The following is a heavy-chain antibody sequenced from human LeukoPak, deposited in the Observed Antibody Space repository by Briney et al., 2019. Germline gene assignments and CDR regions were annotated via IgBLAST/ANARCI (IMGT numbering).Heavy chain of an antibody. V-gene: IGHV1-46*01. J-gene: IGHJ4*02. D-gene: IGHD6-6*01. Sequence: ASVKVSCKASGYTFPSYFMHWVRQAPGQGLEWMGIINPTGGSTTYAQKFQGRVTMTRDTSTSTVYMELSSLRSDNTAAYYCARTAARRFDYWGQGTLVTVSS. CDR1: GYTFPSYF. CDR2: INPTGGST. CDR3: ARTAARRFDY.